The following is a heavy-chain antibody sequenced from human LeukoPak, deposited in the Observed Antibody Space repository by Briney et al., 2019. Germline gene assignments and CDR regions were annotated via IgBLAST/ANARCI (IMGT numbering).Heavy chain of an antibody. J-gene: IGHJ5*02. V-gene: IGHV3-48*02. CDR1: GFTFSSYS. D-gene: IGHD2-2*01. Sequence: PGGSLRLSCAAPGFTFSSYSMNWVRQAPGKGLEWVSYISSSSSTIYYADSVKGRFTISRDNAKNSLYLQMNSLRDEDTAVYYCARDIELGYCSSTSCYFSFDPWGQGTLVTVSS. CDR3: ARDIELGYCSSTSCYFSFDP. CDR2: ISSSSSTI.